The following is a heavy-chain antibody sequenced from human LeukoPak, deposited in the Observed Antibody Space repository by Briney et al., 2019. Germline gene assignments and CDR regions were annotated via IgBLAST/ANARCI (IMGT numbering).Heavy chain of an antibody. V-gene: IGHV3-7*01. CDR3: ARLFGGVTTFDY. Sequence: PAGSLRLSCAASGFSISNYWRSWVRQRPGKGLEWVASINPDGSAERYVDSVKGRFTISRDNAKNSMNLQRYSLSAEDTALFYCARLFGGVTTFDYWGQGTLVTVSS. CDR2: INPDGSAE. CDR1: GFSISNYW. J-gene: IGHJ4*02. D-gene: IGHD4-17*01.